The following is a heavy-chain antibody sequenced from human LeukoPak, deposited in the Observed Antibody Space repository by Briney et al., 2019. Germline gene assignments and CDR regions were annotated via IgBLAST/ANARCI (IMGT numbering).Heavy chain of an antibody. V-gene: IGHV3-30*18. J-gene: IGHJ4*02. Sequence: GGSLRLSCAASGFTFRSYGMHWVRQAPGKGLEWVAFISYDVSNKYYADSVKGRFTISRDNSKNTLYLQMNSLRAEDTAVYYCAKRGDYGGNSPFDYWGQGTLVTVSS. D-gene: IGHD4-23*01. CDR3: AKRGDYGGNSPFDY. CDR1: GFTFRSYG. CDR2: ISYDVSNK.